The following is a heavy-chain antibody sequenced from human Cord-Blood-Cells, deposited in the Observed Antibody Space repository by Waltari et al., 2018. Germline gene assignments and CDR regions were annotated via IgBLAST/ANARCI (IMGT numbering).Heavy chain of an antibody. Sequence: QVQLQQWGAGLLKPSETLSLTCAVYGGSFSGYYWSWIRQPPGKGLEWIGEINNSGSTNYNPSLKRRVTISVDTSKTQFSLKLSSVTAADTAVYYCARVDCSSTSCYKNWFDAWGQGTLVTVAS. J-gene: IGHJ5*02. V-gene: IGHV4-34*01. D-gene: IGHD2-2*02. CDR3: ARVDCSSTSCYKNWFDA. CDR1: GGSFSGYY. CDR2: INNSGST.